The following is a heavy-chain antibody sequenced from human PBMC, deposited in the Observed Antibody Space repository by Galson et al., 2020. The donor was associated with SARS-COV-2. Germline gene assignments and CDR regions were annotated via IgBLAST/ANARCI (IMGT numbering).Heavy chain of an antibody. D-gene: IGHD3-3*01. CDR3: ARDTGAAYYDCWSYKYGMDV. Sequence: GESLKISCVGSGFSFSTYDMNWVRQAPGKGLEWMSFIGPSGSTRYYAGSVRGRFTISRDNAKNSLYLQMNSLRAEDTAVYYCARDTGAAYYDCWSYKYGMDVWGQGTTVTVSS. J-gene: IGHJ6*02. V-gene: IGHV3-48*03. CDR1: GFSFSTYD. CDR2: IGPSGSTR.